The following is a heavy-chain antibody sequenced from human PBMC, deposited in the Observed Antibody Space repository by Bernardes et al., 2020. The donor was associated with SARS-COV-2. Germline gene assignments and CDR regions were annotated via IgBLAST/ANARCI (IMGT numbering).Heavy chain of an antibody. CDR3: ARGDSTEYNSAWYHFDY. CDR1: GCSFSPFY. J-gene: IGHJ4*02. Sequence: LSLTCAVYGCSFSPFYWSWIRQPPGKGLEWIGEISHSGDTHYNPSLTSRVTISVDTSKNQFSLKLYPVTAADTAVYYCARGDSTEYNSAWYHFDYWGQGTLVTVSS. CDR2: ISHSGDT. V-gene: IGHV4-34*01. D-gene: IGHD6-19*01.